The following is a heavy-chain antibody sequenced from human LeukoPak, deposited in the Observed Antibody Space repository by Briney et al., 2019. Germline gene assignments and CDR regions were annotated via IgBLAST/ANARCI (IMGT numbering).Heavy chain of an antibody. V-gene: IGHV3-21*01. CDR3: ARDLAVQDAMGLYYYYYGMDV. CDR1: GFTFSSYS. Sequence: PGGSLRLSCAASGFTFSSYSMNWVRQAPGKGLEWVSSISSSSSYIYHADSVKGRFTISRDNSKNTLYLQMNSLRAEDTAVYYCARDLAVQDAMGLYYYYYGMDVWGQGTTVTVSS. J-gene: IGHJ6*02. D-gene: IGHD2-2*01. CDR2: ISSSSSYI.